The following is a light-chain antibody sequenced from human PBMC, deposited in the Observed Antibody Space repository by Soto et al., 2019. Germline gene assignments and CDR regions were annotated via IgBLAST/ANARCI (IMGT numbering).Light chain of an antibody. CDR2: NVN. CDR3: SSYTSGSTPYV. V-gene: IGLV2-14*01. CDR1: SSDVGNYNY. Sequence: QSALTQSASVSGPPGQSITISCTGTSSDVGNYNYVSWYQQHPGEVPKLIIFNVNNRPSGVSNRFSGSKSGNTASLTISGLQAEDEADYYCSSYTSGSTPYVFGTGTKVTVL. J-gene: IGLJ1*01.